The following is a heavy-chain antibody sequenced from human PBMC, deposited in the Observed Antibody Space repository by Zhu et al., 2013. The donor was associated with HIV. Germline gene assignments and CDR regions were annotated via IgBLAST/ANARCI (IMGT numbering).Heavy chain of an antibody. J-gene: IGHJ5*02. CDR1: GYTFTGYY. V-gene: IGHV1-2*02. CDR2: INPNSGDT. CDR3: ARGEEITVTTIDWFDP. D-gene: IGHD4-4*01. Sequence: QVQVVQSGAEVKKPGASVKVSCKASGYTFTGYYIHWLRQAPGQGLEWMGWINPNSGDTKYAQKFQGRVTATRDTSISTAYMELSRLSPDDTAAYYCARGEEITVTTIDWFDPWGQGTLVTVSS.